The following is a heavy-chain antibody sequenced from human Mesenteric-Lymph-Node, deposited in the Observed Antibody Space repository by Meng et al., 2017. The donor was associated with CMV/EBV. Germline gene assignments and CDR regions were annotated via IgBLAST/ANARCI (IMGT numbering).Heavy chain of an antibody. CDR1: GNTITSHY. Sequence: SCTASGNTITSHYVHWMRQAPGQGLEWMETINPSGGSATYAQKFQSRVTMTRDTSTSTVDMDLSSLMSDDTAVYYCARGGSTGIFDYWGQGTLVTVSS. CDR2: INPSGGSA. CDR3: ARGGSTGIFDY. V-gene: IGHV1-46*01. J-gene: IGHJ4*02. D-gene: IGHD3-9*01.